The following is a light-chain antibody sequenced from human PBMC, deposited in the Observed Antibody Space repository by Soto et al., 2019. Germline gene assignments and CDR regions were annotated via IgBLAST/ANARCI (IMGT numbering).Light chain of an antibody. Sequence: QSALTQAASVSGSPGQSITISCTGTSSDVGSYDLVSWYQQRPGRAPRLMIFEVAKRPSGISTRFSGSKSGNTASLTISGLQAVDEADYFCCSYTSTNTLVFGGGTKLTVL. J-gene: IGLJ2*01. CDR2: EVA. V-gene: IGLV2-23*02. CDR3: CSYTSTNTLV. CDR1: SSDVGSYDL.